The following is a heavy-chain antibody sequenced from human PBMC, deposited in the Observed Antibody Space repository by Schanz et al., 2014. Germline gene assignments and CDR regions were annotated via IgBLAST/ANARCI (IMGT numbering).Heavy chain of an antibody. J-gene: IGHJ3*02. Sequence: QVQLVESGGGVVQPGRSLRLSCAASGFTFSSYGMHWVRQAPGKGLEWVAIIWYDGSNKYYADSVKGRFTISRDNSKNTLFLQMSSLRAEDTAVYYCARDGTFDIWGQGTMVTVSS. CDR2: IWYDGSNK. D-gene: IGHD1-1*01. V-gene: IGHV3-33*01. CDR3: ARDGTFDI. CDR1: GFTFSSYG.